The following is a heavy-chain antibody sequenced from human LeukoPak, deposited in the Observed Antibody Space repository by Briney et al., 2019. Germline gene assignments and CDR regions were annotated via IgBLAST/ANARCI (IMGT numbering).Heavy chain of an antibody. V-gene: IGHV3-23*01. Sequence: GGSLRLSCAASGFTFSSYAMSWVRQAPGKGLEWVSAISGSGGSTYYADSVKGRFTISRDNSKNTLYLQMNSLRAEDTAVYYCAKVEYGGNSAYYYYGMDVWGQGTTVTVSS. CDR1: GFTFSSYA. D-gene: IGHD4-23*01. CDR3: AKVEYGGNSAYYYYGMDV. J-gene: IGHJ6*02. CDR2: ISGSGGST.